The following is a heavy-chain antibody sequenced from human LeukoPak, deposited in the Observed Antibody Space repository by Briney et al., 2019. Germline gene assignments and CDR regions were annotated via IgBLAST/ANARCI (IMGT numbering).Heavy chain of an antibody. CDR2: IYHSGST. D-gene: IGHD4-17*01. J-gene: IGHJ5*02. CDR3: ARALESSGDYALNWFDP. CDR1: GGSISSGGYS. V-gene: IGHV4-39*07. Sequence: SETLSLTCAVSGGSISSGGYSWSWIRQPPGKGLEWIGSIYHSGSTYYNPSLKSRVTISVDTSKNQFSLKLSSVTAADTAVYYCARALESSGDYALNWFDPWGQGTLVTVSS.